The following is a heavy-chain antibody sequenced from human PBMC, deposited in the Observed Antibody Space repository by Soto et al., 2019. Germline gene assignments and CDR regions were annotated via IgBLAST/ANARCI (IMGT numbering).Heavy chain of an antibody. CDR2: INPNSGGT. Sequence: QVQLVQSGAEVKKPGASVKVSCKASGYTFTGYYMHWVRQAPGQGLEWMGWINPNSGGTNYAQKFQGWVTMTRDTSSSTAYMELSRLRSDDTAVYYCASDSGGYCSSTSCYPYYGMDVWGQGTTVTVSS. CDR1: GYTFTGYY. CDR3: ASDSGGYCSSTSCYPYYGMDV. V-gene: IGHV1-2*04. D-gene: IGHD2-2*01. J-gene: IGHJ6*02.